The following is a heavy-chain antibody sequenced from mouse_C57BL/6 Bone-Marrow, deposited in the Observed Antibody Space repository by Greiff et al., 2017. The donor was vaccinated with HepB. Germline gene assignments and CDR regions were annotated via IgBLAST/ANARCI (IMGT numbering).Heavy chain of an antibody. CDR3: ARSYYF. D-gene: IGHD1-1*01. CDR2: INPGSGGT. Sequence: VQLQQSGAELVRPGTSVKVSCKASGYAFTNYLIEWVKQRPGQGLEWIGVINPGSGGTNYNEKFKGKATLTADKSSSTAYMQLSSLTSEDSAVYFCARSYYFWGQGTSVTVSS. V-gene: IGHV1-54*01. J-gene: IGHJ4*01. CDR1: GYAFTNYL.